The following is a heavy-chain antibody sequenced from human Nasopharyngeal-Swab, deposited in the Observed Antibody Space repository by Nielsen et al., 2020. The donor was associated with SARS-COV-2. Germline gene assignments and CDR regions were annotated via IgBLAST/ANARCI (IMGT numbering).Heavy chain of an antibody. J-gene: IGHJ6*03. V-gene: IGHV3-21*01. Sequence: GESLKISCAASGFTFSSYSMNWVRQAPGKGLEWVSSISSSSSYIYYADSVKGRFTISRDNAKNSLYLQMNSLRAEDTAVYYCARGLRFLVNRYYYYYMDVWGKGTTVTVSS. D-gene: IGHD3-3*01. CDR2: ISSSSSYI. CDR3: ARGLRFLVNRYYYYYMDV. CDR1: GFTFSSYS.